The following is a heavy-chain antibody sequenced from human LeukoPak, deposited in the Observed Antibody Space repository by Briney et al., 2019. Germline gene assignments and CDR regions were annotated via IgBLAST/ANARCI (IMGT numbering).Heavy chain of an antibody. Sequence: GGSLRLSCAASGFTFSSYSMNWVRQAPGKGLEWVSYISSSSSTIYYADSVKGRFTISRDNAKNSLYLQMNSLRDGDTAVYYCARCVTGWPNWFAPWGQGTLVTVSS. CDR3: ARCVTGWPNWFAP. V-gene: IGHV3-48*02. J-gene: IGHJ5*02. CDR1: GFTFSSYS. CDR2: ISSSSSTI. D-gene: IGHD6-19*01.